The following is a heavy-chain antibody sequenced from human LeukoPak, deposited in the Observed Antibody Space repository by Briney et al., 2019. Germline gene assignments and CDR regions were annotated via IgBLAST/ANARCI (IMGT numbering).Heavy chain of an antibody. CDR1: GLTFSTSG. V-gene: IGHV3-21*06. CDR3: ATETNGRHYDY. CDR2: IGPTGFDR. D-gene: IGHD1-14*01. J-gene: IGHJ4*02. Sequence: GGSLRLSCTPSGLTFSTSGFNWVRQAPGKGLEWVASIGPTGFDRYHADSIKGRFTISRDNANNFLYLKMDSLRAEDTAVYYCATETNGRHYDYWGQGTLLTVSS.